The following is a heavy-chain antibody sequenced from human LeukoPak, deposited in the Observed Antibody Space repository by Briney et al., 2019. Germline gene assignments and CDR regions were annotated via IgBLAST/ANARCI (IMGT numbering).Heavy chain of an antibody. V-gene: IGHV4-4*07. Sequence: PSETLSLTCTVSGGSISSYYWSWIRQPAGKGLEWIGRIYTSGSTNYNPSLKSRVTMSVDTSKNQFSLKLSSVTAADTAVYYCARDLCSSTSCYDQAAFDIWGQRAMVTVSS. J-gene: IGHJ3*02. CDR3: ARDLCSSTSCYDQAAFDI. CDR1: GGSISSYY. CDR2: IYTSGST. D-gene: IGHD2-2*01.